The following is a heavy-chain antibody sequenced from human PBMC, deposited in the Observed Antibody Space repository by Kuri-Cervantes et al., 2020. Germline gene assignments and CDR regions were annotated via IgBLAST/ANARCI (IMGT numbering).Heavy chain of an antibody. CDR3: ARALGTYPKRLDY. D-gene: IGHD3-16*01. CDR2: IDHNGNT. J-gene: IGHJ4*02. V-gene: IGHV4-34*01. CDR1: GGSFSGYY. Sequence: GSLRLSCAVYGGSFSGYYWNWIRQSSGKGLEWIGDIDHNGNTNYSPSLGSRATISVDTSKNQFSLKLNSVTAADTAVYYCARALGTYPKRLDYWGQGTLVTVSS.